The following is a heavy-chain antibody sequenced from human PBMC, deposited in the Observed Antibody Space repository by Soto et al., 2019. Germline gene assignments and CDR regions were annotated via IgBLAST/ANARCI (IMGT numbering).Heavy chain of an antibody. V-gene: IGHV1-18*01. D-gene: IGHD2-15*01. CDR3: ARDGVAADGYYYYDGMDV. Sequence: QVQLVQSGAEVKKPGASVKVSCKASGYTFTSYGISWVRQAPGQGLEWMGWISAYNGNTNYAQKLQGRVTMTTDTSTSTDYMELRSLRSDDTAVYYCARDGVAADGYYYYDGMDVWGQGTTVTVSS. J-gene: IGHJ6*02. CDR2: ISAYNGNT. CDR1: GYTFTSYG.